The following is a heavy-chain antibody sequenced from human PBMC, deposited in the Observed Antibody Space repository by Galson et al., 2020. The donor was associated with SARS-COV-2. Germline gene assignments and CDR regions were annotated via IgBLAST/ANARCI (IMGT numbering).Heavy chain of an antibody. CDR1: GFAVTDNY. CDR2: IYRSGNT. CDR3: ARGGKDYGDSNWFDP. D-gene: IGHD4-17*01. J-gene: IGHJ5*02. V-gene: IGHV3-53*01. Sequence: GGSLRLSCAVSGFAVTDNYMTWVRQSPGKGLEWLSVIYRSGNTYYAGSLRGRFTISRDISKNMVFLQMDRLTTDDTAVYYCARGGKDYGDSNWFDPWGQGTLVTVSS.